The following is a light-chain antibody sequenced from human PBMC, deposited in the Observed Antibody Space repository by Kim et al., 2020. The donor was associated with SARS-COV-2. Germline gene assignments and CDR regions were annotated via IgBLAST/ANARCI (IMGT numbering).Light chain of an antibody. J-gene: IGKJ5*01. Sequence: ASVGDRVTITCRASQDIGSDLGWYQQNPGRAPKRLIYGASSLQSGVPSRFSGSGSGTEFTLTISSLQPEDFATYFCLQHKTYPITFGQGTRLEIK. V-gene: IGKV1-17*01. CDR1: QDIGSD. CDR2: GAS. CDR3: LQHKTYPIT.